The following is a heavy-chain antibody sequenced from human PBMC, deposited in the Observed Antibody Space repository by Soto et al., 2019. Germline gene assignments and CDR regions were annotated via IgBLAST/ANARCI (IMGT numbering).Heavy chain of an antibody. D-gene: IGHD1-26*01. J-gene: IGHJ6*01. V-gene: IGHV4-59*01. CDR1: GGSISSYY. Sequence: QVQLQESGPGLVKPSETLSLTCTVSGGSISSYYWSWIRQPPGKGLEWIGYIYYSGSTNYNPSLKSRVTISVDTSKNQFSLKLSSVTAADTAVYYCAIGRGGTDNYYYGMDVW. CDR2: IYYSGST. CDR3: AIGRGGTDNYYYGMDV.